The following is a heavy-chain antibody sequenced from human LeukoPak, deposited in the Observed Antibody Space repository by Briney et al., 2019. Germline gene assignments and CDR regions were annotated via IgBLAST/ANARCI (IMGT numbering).Heavy chain of an antibody. J-gene: IGHJ6*03. V-gene: IGHV4-61*05. CDR2: IYYSGST. D-gene: IGHD1-1*01. CDR3: ARHSMDTTNYYYYYMDV. Sequence: SETLSLTCTVSGGSISSRSYYWGWIRQPPGKGLEWIGYIYYSGSTNYNPSLKSRVTMSVDTSKNQFSLRLSSVTAADTAVYYCARHSMDTTNYYYYYMDVWGKGTTVTVSS. CDR1: GGSISSRSYY.